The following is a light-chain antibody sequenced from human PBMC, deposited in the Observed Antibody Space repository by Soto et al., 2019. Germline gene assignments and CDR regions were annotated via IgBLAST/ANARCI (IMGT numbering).Light chain of an antibody. V-gene: IGKV1-5*01. Sequence: IQMTQSPSTLSASVEDTVTITSRASQSISSWLAWYQQKPGKAPKLLIYDASSLESGVPSRFSGSGSGTEFTLTISSLQPDEFATYYCQQYNSYSPATFGQGTGLEIK. CDR3: QQYNSYSPAT. CDR1: QSISSW. J-gene: IGKJ5*01. CDR2: DAS.